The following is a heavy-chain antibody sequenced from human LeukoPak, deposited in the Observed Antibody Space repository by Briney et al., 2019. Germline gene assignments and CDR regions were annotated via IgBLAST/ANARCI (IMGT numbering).Heavy chain of an antibody. CDR1: GFTVSSNY. D-gene: IGHD3-3*01. V-gene: IGHV3-53*01. CDR3: AKARPVEWELSYIYQDFDY. J-gene: IGHJ4*02. CDR2: IYSGGST. Sequence: GGSLRLSCAASGFTVSSNYMSWVRQAPGKGLEWVSVIYSGGSTYYADSVKGRFTISRHNSKNMLYLQMNSLRAEDTAVYYCAKARPVEWELSYIYQDFDYWGQGTLVTVSS.